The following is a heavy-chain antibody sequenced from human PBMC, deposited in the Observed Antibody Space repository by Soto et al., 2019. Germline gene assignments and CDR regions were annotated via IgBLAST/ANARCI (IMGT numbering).Heavy chain of an antibody. CDR3: TRGPPRVQWFDP. Sequence: SETLSLTCTVSGGAVSSGTYYWSWIRQPPGKGLEWIGHIYFTGSTNYNPSLKSRVTMSLDTSRNQFSLKLSSVTAADTAVYYCTRGPPRVQWFDPWGLGTLVTVPQ. J-gene: IGHJ5*02. CDR1: GGAVSSGTYY. CDR2: IYFTGST. V-gene: IGHV4-61*01.